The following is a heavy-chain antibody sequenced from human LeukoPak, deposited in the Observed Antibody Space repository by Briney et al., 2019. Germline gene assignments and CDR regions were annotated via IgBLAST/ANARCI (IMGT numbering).Heavy chain of an antibody. Sequence: GGSLRLSCAASGFTFSSYAMSWVRQPPGKGLEWVAAISGSGGSTYYTDSVKGRITISRDNSKNTLYLQMNSLRAEDTAVYYCAKGFNDFWSGYLTFDCWGQGWLVTVSS. D-gene: IGHD3-3*01. CDR2: ISGSGGST. CDR1: GFTFSSYA. V-gene: IGHV3-23*01. J-gene: IGHJ4*02. CDR3: AKGFNDFWSGYLTFDC.